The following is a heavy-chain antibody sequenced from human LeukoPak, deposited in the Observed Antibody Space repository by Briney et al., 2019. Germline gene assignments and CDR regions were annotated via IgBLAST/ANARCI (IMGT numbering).Heavy chain of an antibody. Sequence: GGSLRLSCAASGFTFSSYSMNWVRQAPGKGLEWVSSISSSSSYIYYADSVKGRFTISRDNAKNPLYLQMNSLRAEDTAVYYCARDKGSGWYGEFDYWGQGTLVTVSS. V-gene: IGHV3-21*01. D-gene: IGHD6-19*01. CDR3: ARDKGSGWYGEFDY. CDR1: GFTFSSYS. CDR2: ISSSSSYI. J-gene: IGHJ4*02.